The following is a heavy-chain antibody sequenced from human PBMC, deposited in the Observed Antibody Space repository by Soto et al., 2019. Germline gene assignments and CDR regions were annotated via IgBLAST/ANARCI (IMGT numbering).Heavy chain of an antibody. D-gene: IGHD3-3*01. CDR1: GGAFSGCC. CDR3: ARCYLIFGAVTPQIYKLWFD. CDR2: INHSGST. V-gene: IGHV4-34*01. Sequence: SETLSLTCAVCGGAFSGCCYSWIRQPPGKWLKWIGEINHSGSTNYNPSLKSRVTISVDTSKNQFSLKLSSVTAADTAVYYCARCYLIFGAVTPQIYKLWFD. J-gene: IGHJ5*01.